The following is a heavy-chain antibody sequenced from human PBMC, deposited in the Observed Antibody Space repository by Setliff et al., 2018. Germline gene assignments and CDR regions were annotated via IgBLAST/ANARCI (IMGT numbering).Heavy chain of an antibody. J-gene: IGHJ3*02. CDR3: ARRWNFGPYGSGIHDGFDM. V-gene: IGHV4-38-2*01. Sequence: SETLSLTCAVSDYSLSSGHYWGWIRQPPGKGLEWIGSIYQSGSTYYKPSLESRVTISIDTSKNQFSLKLNSVTAADTAVYYCARRWNFGPYGSGIHDGFDMWGQGTMVTVSS. D-gene: IGHD3-10*01. CDR1: DYSLSSGHY. CDR2: IYQSGST.